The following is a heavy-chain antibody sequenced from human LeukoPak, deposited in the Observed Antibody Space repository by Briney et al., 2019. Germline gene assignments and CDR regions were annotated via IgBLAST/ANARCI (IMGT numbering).Heavy chain of an antibody. CDR2: ISSSSYI. J-gene: IGHJ4*02. Sequence: GGSLRLSCAASGFTFSSYRMNWVRQAPGKGLEWVSSISSSSYIYYADSVKGRFTISRDNAKNLLYLQMNSLRAEDTAVYYCARDPPIAAAVPDYWGQGTLVTVSS. V-gene: IGHV3-21*06. D-gene: IGHD6-13*01. CDR3: ARDPPIAAAVPDY. CDR1: GFTFSSYR.